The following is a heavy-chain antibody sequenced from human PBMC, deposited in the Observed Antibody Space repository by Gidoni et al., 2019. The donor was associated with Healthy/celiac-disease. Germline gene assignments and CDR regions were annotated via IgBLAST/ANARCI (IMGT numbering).Heavy chain of an antibody. D-gene: IGHD3-3*01. Sequence: LRLSCSASGFTFSDYYMSWIRQAPGKGLEWVSYISSSGSTIYYADSVKGRFTSSRDNAKNSLYLQMNSLRAEDTAVYYCARAATSFGVGCFDYWGQGTLVTVSS. CDR1: GFTFSDYY. CDR3: ARAATSFGVGCFDY. J-gene: IGHJ4*02. V-gene: IGHV3-11*01. CDR2: ISSSGSTI.